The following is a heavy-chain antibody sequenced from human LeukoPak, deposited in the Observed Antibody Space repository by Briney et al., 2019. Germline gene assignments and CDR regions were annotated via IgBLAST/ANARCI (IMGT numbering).Heavy chain of an antibody. CDR2: INPNSGGT. CDR1: GYTFTGYY. Sequence: ASVTVSCKASGYTFTGYYIHWVRQAPGQGLEWMGWINPNSGGTNYAQKFQGGVTITRDTSITTAYMELSSLRSDDTAVYYCARDVGEYCSSTNCYASHYWGQGTLVTVSS. V-gene: IGHV1-2*02. CDR3: ARDVGEYCSSTNCYASHY. J-gene: IGHJ4*02. D-gene: IGHD2-2*01.